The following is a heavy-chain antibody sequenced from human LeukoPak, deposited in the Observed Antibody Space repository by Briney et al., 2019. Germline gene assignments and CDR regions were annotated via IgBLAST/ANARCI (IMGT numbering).Heavy chain of an antibody. CDR3: ARGLCGVVVVGHDY. J-gene: IGHJ4*02. D-gene: IGHD3-22*01. V-gene: IGHV3-21*01. CDR1: GFTFSSYS. Sequence: GGSLRLSCAASGFTFSSYSMSWVRQAPGKGLEWVSSISSSSSYIYYADSVKGRFTISRDNAKNSLYLQMNSLRAEDTAVYYCARGLCGVVVVGHDYWGQGTLVTVSS. CDR2: ISSSSSYI.